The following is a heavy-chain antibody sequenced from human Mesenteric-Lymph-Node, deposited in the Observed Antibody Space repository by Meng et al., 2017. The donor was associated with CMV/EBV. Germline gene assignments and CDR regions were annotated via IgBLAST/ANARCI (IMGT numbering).Heavy chain of an antibody. D-gene: IGHD6-13*01. J-gene: IGHJ4*02. V-gene: IGHV3-20*04. CDR2: INWNGGNT. CDR1: GFTFDDYG. Sequence: GESLKISCAASGFTFDDYGMSWVRQAPGKGLEWVSDINWNGGNTGYADSVKGRFTISRDNAKNSLYLQMNSLRAEDTALYYCASFYTSSWYYFDYWGQGTLVTVSS. CDR3: ASFYTSSWYYFDY.